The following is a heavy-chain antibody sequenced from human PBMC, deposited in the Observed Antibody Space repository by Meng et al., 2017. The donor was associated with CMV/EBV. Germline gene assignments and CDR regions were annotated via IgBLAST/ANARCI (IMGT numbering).Heavy chain of an antibody. CDR2: TYYRSKWYN. CDR3: ARDHGVGATYYYYYGMDV. D-gene: IGHD1-26*01. CDR1: GDSVSSNSAA. Sequence: LRLSCAISGDSVSSNSAAWNWIRQSPSRGLEWLGRTYYRSKWYNDYAVSVKSRITINPDTSKNQFSLQLNSVTPEDTVVYYCARDHGVGATYYYYYGMDVWGQGTTVTVSS. V-gene: IGHV6-1*01. J-gene: IGHJ6*02.